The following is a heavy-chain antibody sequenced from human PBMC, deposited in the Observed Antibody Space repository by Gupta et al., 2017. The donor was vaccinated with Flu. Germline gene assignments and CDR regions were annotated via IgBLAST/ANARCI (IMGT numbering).Heavy chain of an antibody. Sequence: QVQLQQWGAGLLKPSETLSLTCAVYGGSFSGYYWSWIRKTPGKGLEWIGEINHSGSTNYNPSLKSRVTISVDTSKNQFSLKLSSVTAADTAVYYCARVRQWLVPYYYYYGMDVWGQGTTVTVSS. CDR1: GGSFSGYY. V-gene: IGHV4-34*01. CDR3: ARVRQWLVPYYYYYGMDV. J-gene: IGHJ6*02. CDR2: INHSGST. D-gene: IGHD6-19*01.